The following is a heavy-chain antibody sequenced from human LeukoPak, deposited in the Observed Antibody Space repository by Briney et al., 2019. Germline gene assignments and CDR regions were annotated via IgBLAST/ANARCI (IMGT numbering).Heavy chain of an antibody. J-gene: IGHJ4*02. V-gene: IGHV4-61*02. CDR3: ARAEGYSSSWEFDY. CDR2: IYTSGST. CDR1: GGSISRGSYY. D-gene: IGHD6-6*01. Sequence: SQTLSLTCTVSGGSISRGSYYWSWIRQPAGKGLEWIGRIYTSGSTNYNPSLKSRVTISVDTSKNQFSLKLSSVTAADTAVYYCARAEGYSSSWEFDYWGQGALVTVSS.